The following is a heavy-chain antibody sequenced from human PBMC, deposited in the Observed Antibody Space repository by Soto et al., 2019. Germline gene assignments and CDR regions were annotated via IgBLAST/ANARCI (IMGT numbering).Heavy chain of an antibody. CDR2: IYSGGST. D-gene: IGHD3-9*01. CDR3: ARDSGVLRYFDWLPPPDY. CDR1: GFTVSSNY. V-gene: IGHV3-66*01. J-gene: IGHJ4*02. Sequence: GGSLRLSCAASGFTVSSNYMSWVRQAPGKGLEWVSVIYSGGSTYYADSVKGRFTISRDNSKNTLYLQMNSLRAEDTAVYYCARDSGVLRYFDWLPPPDYWGQGTLVTVSS.